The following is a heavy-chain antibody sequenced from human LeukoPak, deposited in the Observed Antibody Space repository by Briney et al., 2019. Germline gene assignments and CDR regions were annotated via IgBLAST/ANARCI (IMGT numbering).Heavy chain of an antibody. CDR2: INSDGSST. CDR3: ASGKRAGDLR. CDR1: GFTFSSHW. D-gene: IGHD7-27*01. J-gene: IGHJ4*02. V-gene: IGHV3-74*01. Sequence: GGSLRLSCAASGFTFSSHWMHWVRHAPGKGLVWVSRINSDGSSTSYADSVKGRFTISRDNAKNTLYLQMNSLRAEDTAVYYCASGKRAGDLRWGQGTLVTVSS.